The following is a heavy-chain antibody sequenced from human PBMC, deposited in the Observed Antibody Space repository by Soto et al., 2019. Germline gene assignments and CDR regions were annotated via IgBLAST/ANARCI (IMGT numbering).Heavy chain of an antibody. J-gene: IGHJ1*01. D-gene: IGHD2-15*01. CDR1: GFTFSSYG. CDR2: ISYDGSNK. V-gene: IGHV3-30*03. CDR3: VVGYCSGGSCQHNKTGYFQH. Sequence: QVQLVESGGGEVQPGRSLRLSCAASGFTFSSYGMHWVRQAPGKGLEWVAVISYDGSNKYYADSVKGRFTISRDNSKNTLYLQMNSLRAEDTAVYYCVVGYCSGGSCQHNKTGYFQHWGQGTLVTVSS.